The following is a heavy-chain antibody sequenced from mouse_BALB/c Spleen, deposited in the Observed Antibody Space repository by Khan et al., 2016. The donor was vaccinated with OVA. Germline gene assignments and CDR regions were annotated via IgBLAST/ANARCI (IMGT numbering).Heavy chain of an antibody. J-gene: IGHJ3*01. V-gene: IGHV1S81*02. CDR1: GYTFTSYY. CDR2: INPSSGGT. Sequence: QVQLQQSGAELVKPGASVRLSCKASGYTFTSYYLYWVKQRPGQGLEWIGDINPSSGGTHFNEKFKSKATLTVDKSSSTAYIQLNSLTSEDSAVYYCARSGYGSFAYWGQGTLVTVSA. CDR3: ARSGYGSFAY. D-gene: IGHD2-2*01.